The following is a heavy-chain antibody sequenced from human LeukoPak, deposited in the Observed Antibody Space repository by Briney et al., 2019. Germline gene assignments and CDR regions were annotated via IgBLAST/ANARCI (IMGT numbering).Heavy chain of an antibody. Sequence: PGGSLRLSCAASGFTFSTYTMYWVRHPPGKRLEWVSIIGNNGGGIHYADSVKGRFTISRDNSKNTLYLQMNSLRAEDTAVYYCAKDSYYDSSGYFDYWGQGTLVTVSS. V-gene: IGHV3-23*01. D-gene: IGHD3-22*01. J-gene: IGHJ4*02. CDR2: IGNNGGGI. CDR1: GFTFSTYT. CDR3: AKDSYYDSSGYFDY.